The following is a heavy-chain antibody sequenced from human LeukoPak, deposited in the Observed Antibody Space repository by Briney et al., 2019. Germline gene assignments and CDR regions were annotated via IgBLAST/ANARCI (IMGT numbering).Heavy chain of an antibody. CDR1: GGSLSGYY. V-gene: IGHV4-34*01. CDR2: INHSGTT. D-gene: IGHD5-18*01. J-gene: IGHJ4*02. Sequence: RSETLSLTCAVYGGSLSGYYWRGLRQPRGKGGEGGGEINHSGTTNYTPSLKSRVTISVDTSKNPFSLKLSSVTAADTAVYYCASREVQLWLSYWGQGTLVTVSS. CDR3: ASREVQLWLSY.